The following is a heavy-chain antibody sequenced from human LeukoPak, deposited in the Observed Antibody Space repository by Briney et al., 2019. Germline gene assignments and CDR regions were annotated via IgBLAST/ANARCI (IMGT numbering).Heavy chain of an antibody. CDR1: GGSFSGYY. J-gene: IGHJ4*02. CDR3: ARGIRDY. Sequence: SETLSLTCAVYGGSFSGYYWSWIRQPPGKGLEWIGEINHSGSTNYNPSLKSRVTISVDTSKNQFSLKLSSATAADTAVYYCARGIRDYWGQGTLVTVSS. V-gene: IGHV4-34*01. CDR2: INHSGST.